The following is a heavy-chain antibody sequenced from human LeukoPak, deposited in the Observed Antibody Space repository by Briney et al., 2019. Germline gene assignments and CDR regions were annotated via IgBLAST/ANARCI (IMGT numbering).Heavy chain of an antibody. CDR3: ARHYSGGRRPEKKYYFDY. CDR2: ISYDGSNK. J-gene: IGHJ4*02. D-gene: IGHD2-15*01. V-gene: IGHV3-30*03. CDR1: GFTFSSYG. Sequence: PGGSLRLSCAASGFTFSSYGMHWVRQAPGKGLEWVAVISYDGSNKYYADSVKGRFTISRDNSKNTLYLQMNSLRAEDTAVYYCARHYSGGRRPEKKYYFDYWGQGTLVTVSS.